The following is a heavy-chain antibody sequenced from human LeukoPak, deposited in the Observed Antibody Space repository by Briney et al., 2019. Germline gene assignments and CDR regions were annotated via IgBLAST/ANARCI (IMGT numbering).Heavy chain of an antibody. CDR3: ARVTGEYSSPWYYYYYMDV. J-gene: IGHJ6*03. Sequence: GGSLRLSCAAAGYTFSDNNMDRGREAPGEGVGWVSVIYSGGSTYSAASVKGRFTTPRDNSKNTLYLQMNSLRADDTAVYYCARVTGEYSSPWYYYYYMDVWGKGTPVTVSS. V-gene: IGHV3-53*01. D-gene: IGHD6-6*01. CDR2: IYSGGST. CDR1: GYTFSDNN.